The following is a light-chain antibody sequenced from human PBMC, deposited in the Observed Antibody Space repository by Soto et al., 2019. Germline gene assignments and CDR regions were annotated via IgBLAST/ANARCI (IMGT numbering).Light chain of an antibody. CDR2: DVT. V-gene: IGLV2-14*01. Sequence: QAVVTQPASVSGSPGQSITISCTGTSSDVGAYNYVSWYQQHPGKAPKLIIYDVTNRPSGVSNRFSGSKSGNTASLTISGLQAEDEADYYCSSYTSSSTVVFGGGTKLTVL. CDR3: SSYTSSSTVV. J-gene: IGLJ2*01. CDR1: SSDVGAYNY.